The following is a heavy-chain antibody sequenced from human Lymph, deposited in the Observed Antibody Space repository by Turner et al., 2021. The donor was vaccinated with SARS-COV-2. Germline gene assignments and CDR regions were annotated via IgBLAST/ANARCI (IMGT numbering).Heavy chain of an antibody. CDR3: ARGESIAVAGTQYFDY. D-gene: IGHD6-19*01. CDR1: GYTFTDYY. J-gene: IGHJ4*02. V-gene: IGHV1-2*02. Sequence: QGHLVQSGAEVKKPGASVKVSCKASGYTFTDYYMHWVRQAPGQGLEWMGWINPNSGGTNYAQKFQGRVTMTRDTSISTAYMELRWLRSDDTAVYFCARGESIAVAGTQYFDYWGQGTLVTVSS. CDR2: INPNSGGT.